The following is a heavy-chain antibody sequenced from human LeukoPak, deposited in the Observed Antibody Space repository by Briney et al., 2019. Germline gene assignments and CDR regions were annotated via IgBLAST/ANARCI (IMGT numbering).Heavy chain of an antibody. Sequence: SETLSLTCAVSGGSISSGGYSWSWIRQPPGKGLEWIGYIYHSGSTYYNPSLKSRVTISVDRSKNQFSLKLSSVTAADTAVYYCARAPIHYCSSTSCNSGGDYYYYGMDVWGQGTTVTVSS. V-gene: IGHV4-30-2*01. CDR3: ARAPIHYCSSTSCNSGGDYYYYGMDV. CDR2: IYHSGST. D-gene: IGHD2-2*01. CDR1: GGSISSGGYS. J-gene: IGHJ6*02.